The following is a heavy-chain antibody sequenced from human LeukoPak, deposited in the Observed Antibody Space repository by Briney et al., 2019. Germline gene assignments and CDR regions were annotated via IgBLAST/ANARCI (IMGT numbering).Heavy chain of an antibody. CDR1: GVSFSGYY. J-gene: IGHJ4*02. CDR2: VNHSGST. D-gene: IGHD5-24*01. CDR3: ARGRRWLQSLGLFDY. Sequence: SETLSLTCAVYGVSFSGYYWSWIRQPPGKGLEWIGEVNHSGSTNYNPSLKSRVTISVDTSKNQFSLKLSSVTAADTAVYYCARGRRWLQSLGLFDYWGQGTLVTVSS. V-gene: IGHV4-34*01.